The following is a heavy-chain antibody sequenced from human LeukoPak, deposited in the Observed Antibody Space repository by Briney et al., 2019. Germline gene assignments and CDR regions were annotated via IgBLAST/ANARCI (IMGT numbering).Heavy chain of an antibody. CDR2: IRSKANSYAT. CDR3: TSRPLLSYYGSGRTRSDY. Sequence: GGSLRLSCAASGFTFSSYSVNWVRHAPGKGLEWVGRIRSKANSYATAYAASVKGRFTISRDDSKNTTYLQMNSLKTEDTAVYYCTSRPLLSYYGSGRTRSDYWGQGTLVTVSS. J-gene: IGHJ4*02. V-gene: IGHV3-73*01. CDR1: GFTFSSYS. D-gene: IGHD3-10*01.